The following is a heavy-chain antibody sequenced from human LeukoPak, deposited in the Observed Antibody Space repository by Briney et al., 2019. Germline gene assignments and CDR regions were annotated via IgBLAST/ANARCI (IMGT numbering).Heavy chain of an antibody. D-gene: IGHD5-12*01. J-gene: IGHJ4*02. V-gene: IGHV3-23*01. CDR2: ISGSGGSA. CDR1: GFTFSSYA. Sequence: GGSLRLSCAASGFTFSSYAMSWVRQAPGKGLEWVSAISGSGGSAYYADSVKGRFTISRDNSKNTLYLQMNSLRAEDTAVYYCAKDCCLRVATARSPFDYWGQGTLVTVSS. CDR3: AKDCCLRVATARSPFDY.